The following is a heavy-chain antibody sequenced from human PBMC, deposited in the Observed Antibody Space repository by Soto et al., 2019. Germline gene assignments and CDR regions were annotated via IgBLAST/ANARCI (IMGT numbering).Heavy chain of an antibody. CDR2: IYYSGST. J-gene: IGHJ5*02. D-gene: IGHD5-18*01. CDR3: AIPVTP. CDR1: GGSISSGGYY. Sequence: QVQLQESGPGLVKPSQTLSLTCTVSGGSISSGGYYWNWIRQHPGKGLEWIGYIYYSGSTYYNPSLKLRVTLSLATSKNQFSLKLSSVTAADTAIYYCAIPVTPWGQVTLVPVSS. V-gene: IGHV4-31*03.